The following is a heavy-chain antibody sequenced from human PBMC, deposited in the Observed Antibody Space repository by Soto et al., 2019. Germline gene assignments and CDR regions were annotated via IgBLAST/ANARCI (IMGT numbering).Heavy chain of an antibody. V-gene: IGHV1-3*01. Sequence: ASVKVSCKASGYTFTSYAMHWVRQAPGQRLEWMGWINAGNGNTKYSQKFQGRVTITRETSASTAYMELSSLRSEETAVYYCARDQGGQGLSFDYWGQGTLVTVSS. CDR3: ARDQGGQGLSFDY. J-gene: IGHJ4*02. CDR2: INAGNGNT. D-gene: IGHD6-25*01. CDR1: GYTFTSYA.